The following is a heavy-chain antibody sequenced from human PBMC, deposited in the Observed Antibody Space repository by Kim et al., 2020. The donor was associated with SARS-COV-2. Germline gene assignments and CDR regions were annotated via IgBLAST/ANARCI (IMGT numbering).Heavy chain of an antibody. CDR2: IKSKTDGGTT. Sequence: GGSLRLSCAASGFTFSNAWMSWVRQAPGKGLEWVGRIKSKTDGGTTDYAAPVKGRFTISRDDSKNTLYLQMNSLKTEDTAVYYCTTSSYYYDSRENAFDIWGQGTMVTVSS. CDR3: TTSSYYYDSRENAFDI. V-gene: IGHV3-15*01. CDR1: GFTFSNAW. D-gene: IGHD3-22*01. J-gene: IGHJ3*02.